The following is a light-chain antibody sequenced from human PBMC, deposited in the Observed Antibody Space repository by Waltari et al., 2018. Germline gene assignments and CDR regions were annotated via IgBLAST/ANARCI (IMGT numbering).Light chain of an antibody. CDR2: KAS. V-gene: IGKV1-5*03. CDR1: QSISSW. CDR3: QQVNSYPLT. Sequence: DIQMTQSPSTLSASVGDRVTITCRASQSISSWLAWYQQKPGKAPKLLIYKASSLESGVPSRFSGGGSGTEFTLTISSLQPEDFAIYHCQQVNSYPLTFGGGTKVEI. J-gene: IGKJ4*01.